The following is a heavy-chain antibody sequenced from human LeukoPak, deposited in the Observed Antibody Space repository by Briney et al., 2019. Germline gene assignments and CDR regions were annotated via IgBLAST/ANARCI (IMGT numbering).Heavy chain of an antibody. V-gene: IGHV4-4*07. CDR2: IYTSGST. J-gene: IGHJ4*02. Sequence: SETLSLTCTVSGGSISSYYWRWIRQPAGKGLEWIGRIYTSGSTNYNPSLKSRVTMSVDTSKNQFSLKLSSVTAADTAVYYCAREFDDYVWGSPHYDYWGQGTLVTVSS. CDR1: GGSISSYY. CDR3: AREFDDYVWGSPHYDY. D-gene: IGHD3-16*01.